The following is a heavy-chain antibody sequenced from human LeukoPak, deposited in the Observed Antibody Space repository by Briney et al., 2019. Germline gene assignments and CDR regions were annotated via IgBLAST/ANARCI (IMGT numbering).Heavy chain of an antibody. D-gene: IGHD3-16*01. CDR3: ARVQFRLGSKRYYYYYMDV. J-gene: IGHJ6*03. V-gene: IGHV1-69*06. CDR1: GYTFTNYY. CDR2: IIPIFGTA. Sequence: SVKVSCKASGYTFTNYYMHWVRQAPGQGLEWMGGIIPIFGTANYAQKFQGRVTITADKSTSTAYMELSSLRSEDTAVYYCARVQFRLGSKRYYYYYMDVWGKGTTVTVSS.